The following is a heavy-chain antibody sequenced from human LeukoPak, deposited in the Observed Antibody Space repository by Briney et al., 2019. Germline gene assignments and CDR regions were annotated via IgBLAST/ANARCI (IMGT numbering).Heavy chain of an antibody. V-gene: IGHV4-61*02. Sequence: SETLSLTCTVSAVSITSGTYYWTWIRQPAGKGLEWIGRIYSTGRVNYNPSLKSRVTMLLDTSKNHISLKLTSVTAADTAIYFCARRAYSAAYSKHFDYWGQGTLVTVSS. CDR1: AVSITSGTYY. D-gene: IGHD1-26*01. J-gene: IGHJ4*02. CDR2: IYSTGRV. CDR3: ARRAYSAAYSKHFDY.